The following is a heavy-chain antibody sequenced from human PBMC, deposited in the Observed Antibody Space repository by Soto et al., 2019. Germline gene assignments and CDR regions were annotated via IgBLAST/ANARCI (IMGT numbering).Heavy chain of an antibody. V-gene: IGHV4-4*02. D-gene: IGHD3-9*01. CDR1: GDSVTSNVW. CDR3: ARGVGSSPPRY. J-gene: IGHJ4*02. Sequence: SETLSLTCAVSGDSVTSNVWWSWIRQAPGKGLEWIGEAYHNGLTNYNPSLKSRVTISADTSKNQISLKLTSATAADRAGYYCARGVGSSPPRYWGRGTLVTVSS. CDR2: AYHNGLT.